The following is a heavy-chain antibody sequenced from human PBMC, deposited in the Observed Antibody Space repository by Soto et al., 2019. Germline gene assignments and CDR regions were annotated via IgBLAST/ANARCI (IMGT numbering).Heavy chain of an antibody. CDR3: AGLAYYCDF. J-gene: IGHJ4*02. Sequence: QRQLVESWGGGVQPGRSLRLSCAASGFTFSSYSIHWVRQAPGKGLQWVALISSDGAKTHYADSVSGRFTISRDNSKNLVSLQMSSLRDEDTAVYFCAGLAYYCDFWRQGTLVPVSS. CDR1: GFTFSSYS. CDR2: ISSDGAKT. V-gene: IGHV3-30-3*01.